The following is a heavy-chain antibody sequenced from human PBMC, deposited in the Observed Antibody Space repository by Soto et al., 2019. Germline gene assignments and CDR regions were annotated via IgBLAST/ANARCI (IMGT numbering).Heavy chain of an antibody. CDR3: ARAFYCVDI. CDR2: IYQSGSA. Sequence: PSVRRSRTGFAGGGCIAVEGHSWSWIRQSPGQGLEWIGYIYQSGSAFYSPSLKTRATILVDRSKTQFSLNLTSVTAADAAADYCARAFYCVDIWGQVTTGTFS. J-gene: IGHJ6*02. CDR1: GGCIAVEGHS. V-gene: IGHV4-30-2*06.